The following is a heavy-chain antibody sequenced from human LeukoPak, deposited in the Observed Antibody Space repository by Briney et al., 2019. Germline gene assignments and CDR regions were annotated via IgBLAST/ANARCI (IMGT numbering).Heavy chain of an antibody. CDR1: GGSISSSSYY. CDR3: ARIAAGTDYFDY. J-gene: IGHJ4*02. Sequence: SETLSLTCTVSGGSISSSSYYWGWIRQPPGKGLEWIGSIYYSGSTYYNPSLKSRVTISVDTSKNQFSLKLSSVTAADTAVYYCARIAAGTDYFDYWGQGTLVTVSS. CDR2: IYYSGST. D-gene: IGHD6-13*01. V-gene: IGHV4-39*01.